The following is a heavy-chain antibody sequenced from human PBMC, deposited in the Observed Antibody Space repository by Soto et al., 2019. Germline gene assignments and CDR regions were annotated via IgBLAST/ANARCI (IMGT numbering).Heavy chain of an antibody. D-gene: IGHD6-13*01. J-gene: IGHJ6*02. Sequence: QVQLVQSGAEVKKPGASVKVSCKASGYTFTSYYMHWVRQAPGQGLEWMGIINPIGGSTSYAQKFQGRVTMTRDTSTSTVYMELSSLRSEDTAVYYCARDLPSSSWYYLRRIYSMDVWGQGTTVTVSS. CDR3: ARDLPSSSWYYLRRIYSMDV. CDR1: GYTFTSYY. V-gene: IGHV1-46*01. CDR2: INPIGGST.